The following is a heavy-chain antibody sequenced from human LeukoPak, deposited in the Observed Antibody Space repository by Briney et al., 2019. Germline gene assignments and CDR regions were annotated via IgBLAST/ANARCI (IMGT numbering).Heavy chain of an antibody. CDR2: IRSKAYGGTT. V-gene: IGHV3-49*04. CDR1: GFTCGDYA. Sequence: PGGSLRLSCTASGFTCGDYAMSWVRQAPGKGLEWVGFIRSKAYGGTTEYAASVKGRFTVSRDDSKSIAYLQMNSLKTEDTAVYYCTRGYSSSWIFDYWGQGTLVAVSS. D-gene: IGHD6-13*01. CDR3: TRGYSSSWIFDY. J-gene: IGHJ4*02.